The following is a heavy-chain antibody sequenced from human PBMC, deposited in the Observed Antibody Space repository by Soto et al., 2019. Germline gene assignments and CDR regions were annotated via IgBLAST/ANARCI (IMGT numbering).Heavy chain of an antibody. V-gene: IGHV3-23*01. D-gene: IGHD6-6*01. J-gene: IGHJ6*02. CDR1: GFTFSSYA. CDR2: ISGSGGST. CDR3: AKVPPPREDSSSPNYYYSGMDV. Sequence: GGSLRLSCAASGFTFSSYAMTWVRQAPGKGLEWASAISGSGGSTYYADSVKGRFTISRDNSKNTLYLQMNSLRAEDTAVYYCAKVPPPREDSSSPNYYYSGMDVWGQGTTVTVSS.